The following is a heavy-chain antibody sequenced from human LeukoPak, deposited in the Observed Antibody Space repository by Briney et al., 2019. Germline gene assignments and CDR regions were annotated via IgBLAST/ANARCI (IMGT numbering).Heavy chain of an antibody. CDR2: IYYSGST. CDR3: ARLDYYDSSGHIDY. J-gene: IGHJ4*02. Sequence: SETLSLTCTVSGGSISSYYRSWIREPPGKGLEWIGYIYYSGSTNSNPSLKSRVTISVDTSKNQFSLKLSSVTAADTAVYYCARLDYYDSSGHIDYWGQGTLVTVSS. CDR1: GGSISSYY. D-gene: IGHD3-22*01. V-gene: IGHV4-59*08.